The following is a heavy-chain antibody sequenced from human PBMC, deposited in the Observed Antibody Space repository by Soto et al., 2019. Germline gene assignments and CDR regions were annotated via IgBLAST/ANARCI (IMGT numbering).Heavy chain of an antibody. J-gene: IGHJ4*02. Sequence: QVQLVQSGAEVKRPGASVKVSCKASGYTFTSYGVSWVRQAPGQGPEWMAWISGYNGKTDYAQKYQGRVTVTADTSTGTAYMDLRSLTSDDTAVYYCARTRLDCRGTRCYDSWGQGTLVTVSS. V-gene: IGHV1-18*01. D-gene: IGHD2-2*01. CDR3: ARTRLDCRGTRCYDS. CDR2: ISGYNGKT. CDR1: GYTFTSYG.